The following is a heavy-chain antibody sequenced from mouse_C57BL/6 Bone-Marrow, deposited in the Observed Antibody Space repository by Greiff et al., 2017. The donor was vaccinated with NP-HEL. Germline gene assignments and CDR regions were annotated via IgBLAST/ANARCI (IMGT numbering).Heavy chain of an antibody. V-gene: IGHV1-26*01. Sequence: VQLQQSGPELVKPGASVKISCKASGYTFTDYYMNWVKQSHGKSLEWIGDINPNNGGTSYNQTFKGKATLTVDKSSSTAYMELRSLTSEDSAVYYCAIDYYGSSFFAYGGQGTLVTVSA. CDR1: GYTFTDYY. CDR3: AIDYYGSSFFAY. D-gene: IGHD1-1*01. CDR2: INPNNGGT. J-gene: IGHJ3*01.